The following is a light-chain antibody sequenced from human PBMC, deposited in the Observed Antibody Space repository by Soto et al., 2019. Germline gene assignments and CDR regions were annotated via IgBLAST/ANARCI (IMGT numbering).Light chain of an antibody. V-gene: IGKV4-1*01. CDR2: WAS. Sequence: DIVMTQSPDSLAVSLGERATINCKSSQSVLYTSNNENYLAWYQQKPGQPPKLLIHWASTRESGVPDRFSGSGSGPDFTLTISSLQAEDVAVYFCQQYYSDPFTFGPGTRVDVK. J-gene: IGKJ3*01. CDR1: QSVLYTSNNENY. CDR3: QQYYSDPFT.